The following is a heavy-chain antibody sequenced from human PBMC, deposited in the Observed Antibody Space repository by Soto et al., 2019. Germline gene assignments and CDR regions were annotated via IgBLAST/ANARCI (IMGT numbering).Heavy chain of an antibody. D-gene: IGHD6-6*01. CDR1: GGSISSYY. CDR3: ARTKAGQLVRGAFDI. V-gene: IGHV4-59*01. CDR2: IYYSGST. J-gene: IGHJ3*02. Sequence: SETLSLTCTVSGGSISSYYWSWIRQPPGKGLEWIGYIYYSGSTNYNPSLKSRVTISVDTSKNQFSLKLSSVTAADTAVYYCARTKAGQLVRGAFDIWGQGTMVTVSS.